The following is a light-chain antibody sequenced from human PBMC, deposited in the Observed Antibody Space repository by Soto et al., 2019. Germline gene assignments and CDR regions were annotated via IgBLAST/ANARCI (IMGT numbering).Light chain of an antibody. CDR2: DVS. CDR3: CSYAGSVYV. Sequence: QSVLTQPRSVSGSPGQSVTISCTGTSSDVGGYNYVSWYQQHPGKAPKLMIYDVSKRPSGVPDRFSGSKSGNTASLTISGLQAEDEADYYCCSYAGSVYVFGTGTKLTV. CDR1: SSDVGGYNY. V-gene: IGLV2-11*01. J-gene: IGLJ1*01.